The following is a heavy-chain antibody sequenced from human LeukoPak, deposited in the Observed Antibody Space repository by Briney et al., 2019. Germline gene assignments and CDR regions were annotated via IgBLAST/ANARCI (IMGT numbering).Heavy chain of an antibody. D-gene: IGHD2-2*01. CDR2: INPSGGST. V-gene: IGHV1-46*01. CDR1: GYTFTSYY. J-gene: IGHJ3*02. CDR3: ARAEDCSSTSCSPGDAFDI. Sequence: ASVKVSCKASGYTFTSYYMHWVRQAPGQGLEWMGIINPSGGSTSYAQKLQGRVTMTRDMSTSTVYMELSSLRSEDTAVYYCARAEDCSSTSCSPGDAFDIWGQGTMVTVSS.